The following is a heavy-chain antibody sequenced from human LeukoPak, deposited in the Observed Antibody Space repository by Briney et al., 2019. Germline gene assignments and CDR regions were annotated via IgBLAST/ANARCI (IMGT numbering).Heavy chain of an antibody. J-gene: IGHJ4*02. CDR3: ARAGGYDFWSGTRYYFDY. Sequence: ASVKVSCKASGYTFTGYYMHWVRQAPGQGLEWMGWINPNSGGTNYAQKFQGRVTMTRDTSISTAYMELSRLRSDDTAVYYCARAGGYDFWSGTRYYFDYWGQGALVTVSS. CDR1: GYTFTGYY. CDR2: INPNSGGT. D-gene: IGHD3-3*01. V-gene: IGHV1-2*02.